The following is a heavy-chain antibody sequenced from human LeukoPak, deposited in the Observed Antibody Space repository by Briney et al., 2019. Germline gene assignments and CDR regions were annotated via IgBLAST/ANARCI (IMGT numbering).Heavy chain of an antibody. Sequence: GGSLTLSCAPSGFTFSSYWMSWVRQAPGEGLECVANIKQDGSEKYYVHSVKGRFTLSRDNAKNSLYLQMNSLRAEDTAVYYCSRGGSGSYYYYYYGMDVWGQGTTVTVSS. CDR1: GFTFSSYW. D-gene: IGHD3-10*01. J-gene: IGHJ6*02. CDR2: IKQDGSEK. V-gene: IGHV3-7*01. CDR3: SRGGSGSYYYYYYGMDV.